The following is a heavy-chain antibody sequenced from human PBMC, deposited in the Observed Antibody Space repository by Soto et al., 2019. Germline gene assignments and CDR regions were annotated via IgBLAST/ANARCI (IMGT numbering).Heavy chain of an antibody. V-gene: IGHV4-39*01. CDR2: LFYGGTT. CDR3: ARHRGPAPVY. Sequence: QVQLQESGPGLVKPSETLSLTCTVSGGSISGYYWNWIRQPPGKGLEWVGSLFYGGTTDYNPSLKSRLTMSLDTSKNHFSLELRSVTAADTAVYYCARHRGPAPVYWGQGTLVTASS. J-gene: IGHJ4*02. CDR1: GGSISGYY. D-gene: IGHD3-10*01.